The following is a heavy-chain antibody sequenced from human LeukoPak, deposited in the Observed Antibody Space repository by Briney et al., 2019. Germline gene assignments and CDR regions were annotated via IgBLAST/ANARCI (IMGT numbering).Heavy chain of an antibody. V-gene: IGHV3-23*01. CDR2: ISSSGSGDNT. CDR1: GVTLSTYA. CDR3: AKDRTLGASSGYFDL. Sequence: PGGSLRLSCAASGVTLSTYAMSWARQAPGKGLEWVSGISSSGSGDNTYYADSVKGRFTISRDSSKNTLFLHMNTLRAEDTAIYYCAKDRTLGASSGYFDLWGRGTLVTVSS. J-gene: IGHJ2*01. D-gene: IGHD3-16*01.